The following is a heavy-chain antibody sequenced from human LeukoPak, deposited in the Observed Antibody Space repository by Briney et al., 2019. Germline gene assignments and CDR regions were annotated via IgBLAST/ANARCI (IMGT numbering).Heavy chain of an antibody. D-gene: IGHD3-22*01. Sequence: PSETLSLTCTFSGGAISSYYWSWIRQPPGKGLEWIGYIYYSGSTNYNPSLKSRVTISVDTSKNQFSLKLSSVTAADTAVYYCARKDYYDSSGYYDYWGQGTLVTVSS. J-gene: IGHJ4*02. CDR2: IYYSGST. CDR3: ARKDYYDSSGYYDY. CDR1: GGAISSYY. V-gene: IGHV4-59*01.